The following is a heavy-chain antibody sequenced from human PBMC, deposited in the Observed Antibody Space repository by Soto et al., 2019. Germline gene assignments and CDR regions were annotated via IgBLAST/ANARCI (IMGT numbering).Heavy chain of an antibody. CDR2: IKEDGGDK. CDR1: GFTFTNYW. J-gene: IGHJ4*02. Sequence: EVHLVESGGGLVQPGGSLRLSCAASGFTFTNYWMSWVRQTPGKGLDWVANIKEDGGDKYYVDSVKGRFTISRDNAKNSVYLQRNNLGAEDTAVYYCGRPGGFVLGVADSWGQGTLVAVSS. D-gene: IGHD3-16*01. V-gene: IGHV3-7*04. CDR3: GRPGGFVLGVADS.